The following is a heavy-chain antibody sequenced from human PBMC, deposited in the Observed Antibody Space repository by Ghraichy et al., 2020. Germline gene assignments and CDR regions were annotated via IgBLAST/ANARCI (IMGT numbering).Heavy chain of an antibody. CDR1: GGSISSYY. CDR2: IYYSGTT. Sequence: SETLSLTCTVSGGSISSYYWSWIRQPPGKGLEWIGYIYYSGTTNYNPSLKSRVTISVETSRNQFSLKLSSVTAADTAVYYCARVGDSSYYYGMDVRGQGTTVTVSS. J-gene: IGHJ6*02. V-gene: IGHV4-59*01. CDR3: ARVGDSSYYYGMDV.